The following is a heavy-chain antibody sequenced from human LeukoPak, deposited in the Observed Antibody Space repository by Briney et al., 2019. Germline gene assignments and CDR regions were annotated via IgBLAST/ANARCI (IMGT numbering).Heavy chain of an antibody. CDR3: AKGARGDTVTSIVGLNWFDP. J-gene: IGHJ5*02. V-gene: IGHV3-23*01. CDR1: GFTFSNYA. CDR2: IWRSVGST. D-gene: IGHD4-17*01. Sequence: TGGSLRLSCAASGFTFSNYAMSWVRQAPGKGLEWVSTIWRSVGSTYYADFVKGRFSISRDNSKNTLYLQMNSLRADDTAVYYCAKGARGDTVTSIVGLNWFDPWGQGTLVTVSS.